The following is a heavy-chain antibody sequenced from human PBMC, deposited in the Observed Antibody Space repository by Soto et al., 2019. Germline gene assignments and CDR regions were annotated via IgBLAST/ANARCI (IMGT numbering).Heavy chain of an antibody. CDR3: ARGGGGLRHDAFDI. V-gene: IGHV1-2*04. Sequence: QVQLVQSGAEVKKPGASVKVSCKASGYTFTGYYMHWVRQAPGQGLEWMGWINPNSGGTNYAQKFQGWVTMPRDTPIRTAYMELGRLRSDDTAVYYCARGGGGLRHDAFDIWGQGTMVTVSS. CDR2: INPNSGGT. CDR1: GYTFTGYY. D-gene: IGHD5-12*01. J-gene: IGHJ3*02.